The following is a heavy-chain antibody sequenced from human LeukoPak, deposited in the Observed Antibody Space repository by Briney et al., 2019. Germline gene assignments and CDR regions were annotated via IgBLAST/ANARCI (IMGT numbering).Heavy chain of an antibody. CDR1: GFTFSSYN. J-gene: IGHJ4*02. CDR2: ISYDGSNK. Sequence: PGGSLRLSCAASGFTFSSYNMNWVRQAPGKGLEWVAVISYDGSNKYYADSVKGRFTISRDNSKNTLYLQMNSLRAEDTAVYYCASRDQAAAGTDYWGQGTLVTVSS. D-gene: IGHD6-13*01. V-gene: IGHV3-30-3*01. CDR3: ASRDQAAAGTDY.